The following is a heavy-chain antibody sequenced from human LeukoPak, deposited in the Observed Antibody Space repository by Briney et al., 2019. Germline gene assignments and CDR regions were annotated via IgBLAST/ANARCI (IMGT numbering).Heavy chain of an antibody. J-gene: IGHJ5*02. CDR2: INWNSDSI. CDR3: AKGRPAASFLALDL. CDR1: GFTFDDYA. Sequence: GGSLRLSCAVSGFTFDDYAMHWVRQVPGKGLEWVSGINWNSDSIGYADSVKGRFTTSRDNAKNCLYLQMNSLRPEDTALYYCAKGRPAASFLALDLWGQGSRVTVSS. V-gene: IGHV3-9*01. D-gene: IGHD6-13*01.